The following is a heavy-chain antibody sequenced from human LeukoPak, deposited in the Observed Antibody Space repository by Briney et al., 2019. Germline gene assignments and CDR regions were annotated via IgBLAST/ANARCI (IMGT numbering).Heavy chain of an antibody. D-gene: IGHD2-8*02. CDR3: ARDLVGLTGDF. CDR1: GFTFTIYW. Sequence: GGSLRLSCAASGFTFTIYWMHWIRQVPGKGLEWVSQINIDGTITNYADSVKGRFTISRDNAKNTLYLQMSSVRAEDTAVYYCARDLVGLTGDFWGQGALVTVSS. CDR2: INIDGTIT. V-gene: IGHV3-74*01. J-gene: IGHJ4*02.